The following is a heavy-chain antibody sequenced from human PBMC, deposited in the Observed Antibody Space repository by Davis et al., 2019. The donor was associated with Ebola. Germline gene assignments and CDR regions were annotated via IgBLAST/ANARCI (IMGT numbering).Heavy chain of an antibody. J-gene: IGHJ5*02. CDR1: GGTFSSYA. CDR3: ARANPTIFGVVRSWFDP. V-gene: IGHV1-69*06. CDR2: IIPIFGTA. Sequence: SVKVSCKASGGTFSSYAISWVRQAPGQGLEWMGGIIPIFGTANYAQKFQGRVTITADKSTSTAYMELSSLRSEDTAVYYCARANPTIFGVVRSWFDPWGQGTLVTVSS. D-gene: IGHD3-3*01.